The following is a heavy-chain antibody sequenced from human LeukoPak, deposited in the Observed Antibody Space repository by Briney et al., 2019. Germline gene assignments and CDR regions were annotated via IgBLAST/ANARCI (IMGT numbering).Heavy chain of an antibody. CDR1: GFTFSSYA. CDR3: AKRSSGWSFDY. V-gene: IGHV3-23*01. CDR2: ISGGGGST. Sequence: QPGGSLRLSCAASGFTFSSYAMTWVRQAPGKGLEWVSGISGGGGSTYYADSVKGRFTISRDNSKNTLYLQMNSLRAEDTAVYYCAKRSSGWSFDYWGQGALVTVSS. J-gene: IGHJ4*02. D-gene: IGHD6-19*01.